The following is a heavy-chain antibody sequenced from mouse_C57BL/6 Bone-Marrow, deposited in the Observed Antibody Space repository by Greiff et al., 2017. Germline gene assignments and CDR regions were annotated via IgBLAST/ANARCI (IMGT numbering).Heavy chain of an antibody. V-gene: IGHV5-9-1*02. J-gene: IGHJ2*01. D-gene: IGHD1-1*01. Sequence: EVMLVESGEGLVKPGGSLKLSCAASGFTFSSYAMSWVRQTPEKRLEWVAYISSGGDYIYYADTVKGRFTISRDNARNTLYLQMSSLKSEDTAMYYCTRDYYGSRFDYWGQGTTLTVSS. CDR2: ISSGGDYI. CDR1: GFTFSSYA. CDR3: TRDYYGSRFDY.